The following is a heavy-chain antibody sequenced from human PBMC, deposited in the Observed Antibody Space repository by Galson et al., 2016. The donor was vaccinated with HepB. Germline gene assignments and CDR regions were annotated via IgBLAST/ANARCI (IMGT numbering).Heavy chain of an antibody. Sequence: SLRLSCAASGFTFSHAWMSWVRQAPGKGLEWVGRIKSKSDGGTTDYAAPVKGRFTISRDDSKNTPYLQMNSLNTEDTAMYYCSTDKVGATDFDFWGQGTLVTVSS. CDR1: GFTFSHAW. V-gene: IGHV3-15*01. CDR2: IKSKSDGGTT. J-gene: IGHJ4*02. D-gene: IGHD1-26*01. CDR3: STDKVGATDFDF.